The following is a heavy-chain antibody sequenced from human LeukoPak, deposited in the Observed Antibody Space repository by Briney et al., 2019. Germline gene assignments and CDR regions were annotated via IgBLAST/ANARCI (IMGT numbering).Heavy chain of an antibody. CDR2: ISSSSIYI. CDR3: ARFSDWGSMGFDY. V-gene: IGHV3-21*01. D-gene: IGHD7-27*01. Sequence: GGSLRLSCAASGFTFSSYSMTWVRQAPGKGLEWVSSISSSSIYIYYADSVKGRFTISRDNAKNSLYLQMNSLRAEDTAVYYCARFSDWGSMGFDYWGQGTLVTVSS. J-gene: IGHJ4*02. CDR1: GFTFSSYS.